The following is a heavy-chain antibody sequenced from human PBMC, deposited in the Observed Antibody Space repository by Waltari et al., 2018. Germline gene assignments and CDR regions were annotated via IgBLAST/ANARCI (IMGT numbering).Heavy chain of an antibody. CDR1: GGTFSSYA. D-gene: IGHD3-3*01. V-gene: IGHV1-69*05. CDR3: ARDYGIFGVVTPLDV. CDR2: ISPIFGTA. J-gene: IGHJ6*04. Sequence: QVQLVQSGAEVKKPGSSVKVSCKASGGTFSSYAISWVRQAPGQGLEWMGGISPIFGTANYAQKFQGRVTITTDESTSTAYMELSSLRSEDTAVYYCARDYGIFGVVTPLDVWGKGTTVTVSS.